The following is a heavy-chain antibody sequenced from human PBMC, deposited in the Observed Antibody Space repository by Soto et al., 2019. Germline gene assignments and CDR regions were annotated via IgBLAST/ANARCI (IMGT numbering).Heavy chain of an antibody. J-gene: IGHJ4*02. CDR3: ARGRTYYYTWVPNYYFDY. CDR1: CGSFSGYY. Sequence: KSSETLSLTCAVYCGSFSGYYWSWIRQPPGKGLEWIGEINHSGSTNYNPSLKSRVTISVDTSKNQSSLKLSSVTAADTAVYYCARGRTYYYTWVPNYYFDYWGQGTLVTVSS. D-gene: IGHD3-10*01. CDR2: INHSGST. V-gene: IGHV4-34*01.